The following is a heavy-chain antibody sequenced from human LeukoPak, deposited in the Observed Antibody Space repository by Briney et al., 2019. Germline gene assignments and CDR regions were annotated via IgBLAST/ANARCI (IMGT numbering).Heavy chain of an antibody. J-gene: IGHJ4*02. CDR2: ISSRGSAI. CDR3: AREGASSGWSFDY. Sequence: PGGSLRLSCAASGFTFSDYYMSWIRQAPGKGLEWVSYISSRGSAIYYADSVKGRFTISRDNAKNSLYLQMNSLRAEDTAVYYCAREGASSGWSFDYWGQGTLVTVSS. D-gene: IGHD6-19*01. V-gene: IGHV3-11*04. CDR1: GFTFSDYY.